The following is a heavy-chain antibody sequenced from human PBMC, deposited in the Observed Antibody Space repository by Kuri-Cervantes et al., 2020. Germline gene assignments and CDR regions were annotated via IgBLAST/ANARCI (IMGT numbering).Heavy chain of an antibody. CDR2: IYYSGST. V-gene: IGHV4-39*01. CDR3: ARAWTPMAAPGGYWDY. CDR1: GGSISSSSYY. D-gene: IGHD6-13*01. Sequence: SETLSLTCTVSGGSISSSSYYWGWIRQPPGKGLEWIGSIYYSGSTYYNPSLKSRVTISADTSKNQFSLHLNSVTPEDTAVYYCARAWTPMAAPGGYWDYWGQGTLVTVSS. J-gene: IGHJ4*02.